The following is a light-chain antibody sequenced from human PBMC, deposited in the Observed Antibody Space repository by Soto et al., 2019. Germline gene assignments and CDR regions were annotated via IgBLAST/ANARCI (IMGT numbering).Light chain of an antibody. CDR1: QDIGND. V-gene: IGKV1-6*02. J-gene: IGKJ1*01. Sequence: IQMTQSPSSLSASVRDRVTITCRASQDIGNDLGWYQQKPGKAPNLLIYAASSLRSGVPSRFSGSGSGTHFTLTIHSLQAEDSATYFCLQDYTYPWTFGQGTKVDIK. CDR3: LQDYTYPWT. CDR2: AAS.